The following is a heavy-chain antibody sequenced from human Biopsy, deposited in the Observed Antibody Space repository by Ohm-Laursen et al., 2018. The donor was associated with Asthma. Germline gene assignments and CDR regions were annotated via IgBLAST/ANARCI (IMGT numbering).Heavy chain of an antibody. V-gene: IGHV3-11*04. D-gene: IGHD6-13*01. Sequence: SLRLSCAASGFSFSDYYMTWMRQAPGKGLEWVSSISSSGSTTYPAESVKGRFTISRDNAQKSLFLQMSSLRVDDTAVYYCVKNNDQQLTYWGRGTLVTVSS. CDR3: VKNNDQQLTY. J-gene: IGHJ4*02. CDR1: GFSFSDYY. CDR2: ISSSGSTT.